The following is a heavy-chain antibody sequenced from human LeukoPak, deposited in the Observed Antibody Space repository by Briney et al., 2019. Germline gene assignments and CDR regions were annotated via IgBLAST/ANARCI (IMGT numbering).Heavy chain of an antibody. CDR2: ISSSSSYI. J-gene: IGHJ4*02. V-gene: IGHV3-21*01. D-gene: IGHD3-10*01. CDR1: GFTFSSYS. CDR3: ARDDGSGIDY. Sequence: GGALRLSCAASGFTFSSYSMNWVRQAPGKGPEWVSYISSSSSYIYYADSVKGRFTISRDNAKNSLYLQMNSLRAEDTAVYYCARDDGSGIDYWGQGTLVTVSS.